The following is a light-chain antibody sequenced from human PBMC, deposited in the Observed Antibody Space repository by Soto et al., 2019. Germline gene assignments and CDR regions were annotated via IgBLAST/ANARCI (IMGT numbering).Light chain of an antibody. V-gene: IGKV3-11*01. CDR1: ESVATR. CDR3: QRRSHWPPVT. J-gene: IGKJ5*01. Sequence: IVLTQSPATLSLSPGEGATLSCRASESVATRLAWYQQKPGQAPRLLIYDISTRAPGIPARFSGSGSAADFTLTISSLEPEDSALYHCQRRSHWPPVTFGQGTRLEI. CDR2: DIS.